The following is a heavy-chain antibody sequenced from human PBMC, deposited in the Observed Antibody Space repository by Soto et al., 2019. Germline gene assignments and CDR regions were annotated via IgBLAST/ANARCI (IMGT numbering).Heavy chain of an antibody. D-gene: IGHD3-16*01. CDR3: VCGGNYFVY. Sequence: EVQLVESGGGLVQPGGSLRLSCAASGFTFSTYWMTWVRQPPGKGLEWVANMDQHGSERYYVDSVRGRFTISRDNAKNSLYLQMNSLRDEDTAVYYCVCGGNYFVYWGQGTLVTVSP. J-gene: IGHJ4*02. V-gene: IGHV3-7*01. CDR1: GFTFSTYW. CDR2: MDQHGSER.